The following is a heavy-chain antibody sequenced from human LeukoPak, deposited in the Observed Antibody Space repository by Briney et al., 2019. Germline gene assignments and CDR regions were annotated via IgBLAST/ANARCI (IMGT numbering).Heavy chain of an antibody. CDR1: GFTFDDYG. CDR3: ARKPYYYDSSGYVPFDY. J-gene: IGHJ4*02. CDR2: INRNGGST. D-gene: IGHD3-22*01. Sequence: PGGSLRLSCAASGFTFDDYGMSWVRQAPGKGLEWVSGINRNGGSTGYADSVKGRFTISRDNAKNSLYLQMNSLRAEDTALYYCARKPYYYDSSGYVPFDYWGQGTLVTVSS. V-gene: IGHV3-20*04.